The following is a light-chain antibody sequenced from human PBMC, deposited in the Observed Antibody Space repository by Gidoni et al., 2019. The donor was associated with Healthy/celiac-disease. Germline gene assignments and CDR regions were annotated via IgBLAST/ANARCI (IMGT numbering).Light chain of an antibody. Sequence: DIQMTQSPSSLSASVGDRVTITCRASQSISSYLNWYQQKPGKAPKLLIYAASSLQSGVPSRFSGIGSGTDFTLTISSLQPEDFATYYCQQRHATFGGGTKVEIK. CDR2: AAS. CDR3: QQRHAT. V-gene: IGKV1-39*01. J-gene: IGKJ4*01. CDR1: QSISSY.